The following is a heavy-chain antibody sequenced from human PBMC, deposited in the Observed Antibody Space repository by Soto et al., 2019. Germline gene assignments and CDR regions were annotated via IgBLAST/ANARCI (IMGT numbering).Heavy chain of an antibody. V-gene: IGHV3-11*06. J-gene: IGHJ4*02. Sequence: GGSLRLSCAASGFTFSDYYMSWIRQAPGKGLEWVSYIVSSSSYTNYADSVKGRFTISRDNAKNSLYLEMNSLRAEDTAVYYCARLRASTWYMGGYLDYWGQGTLVTVSS. CDR2: IVSSSSYT. D-gene: IGHD6-13*01. CDR1: GFTFSDYY. CDR3: ARLRASTWYMGGYLDY.